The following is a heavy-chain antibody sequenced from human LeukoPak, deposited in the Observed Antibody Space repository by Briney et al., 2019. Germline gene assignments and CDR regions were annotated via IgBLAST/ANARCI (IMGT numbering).Heavy chain of an antibody. CDR2: INSDGSST. V-gene: IGHV3-74*01. Sequence: GGSLRLSCAVSGFTFSNYWMHWVRQAPGQGLVWVSRINSDGSSTSYADSVKGRFTISRDNAKNTLYLQMNSLRAEDTAVYYCARLSCSSTSCSTYDYWGQGTLVTVSS. D-gene: IGHD2-2*01. CDR3: ARLSCSSTSCSTYDY. CDR1: GFTFSNYW. J-gene: IGHJ4*02.